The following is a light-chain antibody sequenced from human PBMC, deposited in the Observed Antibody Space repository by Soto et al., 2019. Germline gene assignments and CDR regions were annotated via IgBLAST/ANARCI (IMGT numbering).Light chain of an antibody. V-gene: IGKV3-20*01. J-gene: IGKJ1*01. Sequence: ILLTQSPATLSLSPGERATLSCRASQSVSNRYLAWYQQKPGQAPRLLIYGASSRATGIPDRFSGSGSGTDFTLTISRLEPEDFAVYYCQQYGSSSWTFGQGTKVDIK. CDR1: QSVSNRY. CDR2: GAS. CDR3: QQYGSSSWT.